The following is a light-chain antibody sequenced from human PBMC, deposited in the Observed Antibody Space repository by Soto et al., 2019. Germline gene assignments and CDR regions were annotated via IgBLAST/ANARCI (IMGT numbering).Light chain of an antibody. J-gene: IGKJ4*01. CDR3: QQYKNWPKT. CDR2: GAS. CDR1: QSVSSN. V-gene: IGKV3-15*01. Sequence: EIVMTQSPATLSVSPGERATLSCRASQSVSSNLAWYQQKPGQAPRLLIYGASTRATGIPARFSGSGSGTECTLTISSLQSEDFAVYYCQQYKNWPKTFGGGTKVEIK.